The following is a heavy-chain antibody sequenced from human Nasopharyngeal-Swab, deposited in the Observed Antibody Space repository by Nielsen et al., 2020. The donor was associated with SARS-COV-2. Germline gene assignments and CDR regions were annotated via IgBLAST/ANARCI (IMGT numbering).Heavy chain of an antibody. CDR3: ARDSNYDYVWGSYGTTLDY. V-gene: IGHV3-33*01. CDR1: GFTFSSYG. Sequence: GESLKISCAASGFTFSSYGMHWVRQAPGKGLEWVAVIWYDGSNKYYADFVKGRFTISRDNSKNTLYLQMNSLRAEDTAVYYCARDSNYDYVWGSYGTTLDYWGQGTLVTVSS. CDR2: IWYDGSNK. J-gene: IGHJ4*02. D-gene: IGHD3-16*01.